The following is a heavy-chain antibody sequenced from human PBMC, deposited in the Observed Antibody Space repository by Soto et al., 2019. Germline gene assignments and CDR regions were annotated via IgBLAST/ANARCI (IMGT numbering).Heavy chain of an antibody. D-gene: IGHD2-2*01. CDR2: ISYDGSNK. J-gene: IGHJ4*02. V-gene: IGHV3-30-3*01. CDR3: ARDVPPLNPFDY. CDR1: GFTFSSYA. Sequence: GGSLRLSCAASGFTFSSYAMHWVRQAPGKGLEGVAVISYDGSNKYYADSVKGRFTISRDNSKNTLYLQMNSLRAEDTAVYYCARDVPPLNPFDYWGQGTLVTVSS.